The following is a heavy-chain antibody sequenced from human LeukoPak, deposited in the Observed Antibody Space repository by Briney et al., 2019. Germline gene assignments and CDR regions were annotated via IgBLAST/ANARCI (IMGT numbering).Heavy chain of an antibody. CDR2: IIPIFGTA. CDR3: ARALVPAAYSHFDY. V-gene: IGHV1-69*13. D-gene: IGHD2-2*01. J-gene: IGHJ4*02. Sequence: SVKVSCKASGGTFSGYAISWVRQAPGQGLEWMGGIIPIFGTANYAQRFQGRVTITADESTSTAYMELSSLRSEDTAVYYCARALVPAAYSHFDYWGLGTLVTVSS. CDR1: GGTFSGYA.